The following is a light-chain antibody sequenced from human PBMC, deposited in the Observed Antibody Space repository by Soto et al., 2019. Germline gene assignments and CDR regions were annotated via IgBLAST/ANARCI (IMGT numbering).Light chain of an antibody. CDR3: SSFSGSNNYV. CDR2: EVS. J-gene: IGLJ1*01. Sequence: QSALTQPPSASGSPGQSVTISCTGTSSDVGDYNFVSWYQQHPGKAPKLMIYEVSERPSGVPDRFSGSKSGNTASPTVSGLQAEDEADYYCSSFSGSNNYVFGTGTKLTVL. V-gene: IGLV2-8*01. CDR1: SSDVGDYNF.